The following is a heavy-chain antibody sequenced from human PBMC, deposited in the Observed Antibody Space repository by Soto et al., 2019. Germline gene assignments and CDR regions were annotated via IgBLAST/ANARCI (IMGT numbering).Heavy chain of an antibody. D-gene: IGHD3-9*01. V-gene: IGHV1-8*01. CDR1: GYTFTSYD. Sequence: ASVKVSCKASGYTFTSYDINWVRQATGQGLEWMGWMNPNSGNTGYAQKYQGRVTMTRNTSISTAYKELSSMRSEDTAVYYCSRGKWYYDILTGYANQFDPWGQGTLVTV. CDR2: MNPNSGNT. J-gene: IGHJ5*02. CDR3: SRGKWYYDILTGYANQFDP.